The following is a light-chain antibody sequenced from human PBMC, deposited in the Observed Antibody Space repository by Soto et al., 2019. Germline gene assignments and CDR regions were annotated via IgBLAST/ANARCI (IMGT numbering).Light chain of an antibody. CDR1: SGHSSYI. CDR2: LEGSGSY. V-gene: IGLV4-60*02. CDR3: ETWDSNTHGL. Sequence: QSVLTQSSSASASLGSSVKLTCTLNSGHSSYIIAWHQQQPGKASRYLMKLEGSGSYNKGSGVPDRFSGSSAGADRYLTISKLKFEDESDYYCETWDSNTHGLFGGGTKLTVL. J-gene: IGLJ3*02.